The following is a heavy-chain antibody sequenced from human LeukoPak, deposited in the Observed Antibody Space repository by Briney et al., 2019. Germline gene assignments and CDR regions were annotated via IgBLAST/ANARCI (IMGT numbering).Heavy chain of an antibody. CDR2: ISAYNGNT. V-gene: IGHV1-18*01. CDR3: AWYQRSSGWSPYFDY. CDR1: GYTFTSYG. D-gene: IGHD6-19*01. Sequence: ASVKVSCKASGYTFTSYGISWVRQAPGQGPEWMGWISAYNGNTNYAQKLQGRVTMTTDTSTSTAYMELRSLRSDDTAVYYCAWYQRSSGWSPYFDYWGQGTLVTVSS. J-gene: IGHJ4*02.